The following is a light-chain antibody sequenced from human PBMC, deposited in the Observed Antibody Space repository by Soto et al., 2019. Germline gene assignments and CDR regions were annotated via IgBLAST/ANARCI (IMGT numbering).Light chain of an antibody. CDR1: SSDVGAYNY. J-gene: IGLJ3*02. CDR3: TSYAGSNIGV. V-gene: IGLV2-8*01. Sequence: QSVLTQPPSASGSPGQSVTISCTGTSSDVGAYNYVSWYQQYPGKAPKLMIYEVNKRPSGVPDRFSGSKSGKTASLTVSGHEPEDEAYYHCTSYAGSNIGVFGGGTKLTVL. CDR2: EVN.